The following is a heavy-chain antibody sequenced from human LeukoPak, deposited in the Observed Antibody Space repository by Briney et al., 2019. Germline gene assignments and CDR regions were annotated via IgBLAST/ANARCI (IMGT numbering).Heavy chain of an antibody. CDR1: GGSISSSSYY. V-gene: IGHV4-39*07. CDR2: INHSGST. Sequence: SETLSLTCTVSGGSISSSSYYWGWIRQPPGKGLEWIGEINHSGSTNYNPSLKSRVTISVDTSKNQFSLKLSSVTAADTAVYYCARVGGYSRYQDVWGKGTTVTVSS. D-gene: IGHD6-13*01. J-gene: IGHJ6*04. CDR3: ARVGGYSRYQDV.